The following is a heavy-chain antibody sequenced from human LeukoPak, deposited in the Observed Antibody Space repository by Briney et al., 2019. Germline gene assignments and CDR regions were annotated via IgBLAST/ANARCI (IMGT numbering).Heavy chain of an antibody. D-gene: IGHD3-10*01. V-gene: IGHV3-30-3*01. CDR3: ASAAERELLNRPHFDH. Sequence: PGGSLRLSCAASGFTFSSYAMHWVRQAPGKGLEWVAVISYDGSNKYYADSVKGRFTISRDNSKNTLYLQMNSLRAEDTAVYYCASAAERELLNRPHFDHWGQGTLVSVSS. J-gene: IGHJ4*02. CDR2: ISYDGSNK. CDR1: GFTFSSYA.